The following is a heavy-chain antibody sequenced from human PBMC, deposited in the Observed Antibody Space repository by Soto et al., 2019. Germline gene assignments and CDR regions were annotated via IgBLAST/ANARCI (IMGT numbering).Heavy chain of an antibody. V-gene: IGHV3-7*01. Sequence: GGSLRLSCAASGFTLSSYWMSWVRQAPGKGLEWVANIKQDGSEKYYVDSVKGRFTISRDNAKNSLYLQMNSLRAEDTAVYYCARGPQYYYMDVWGKGTTVTVSS. CDR2: IKQDGSEK. CDR3: ARGPQYYYMDV. CDR1: GFTLSSYW. J-gene: IGHJ6*03.